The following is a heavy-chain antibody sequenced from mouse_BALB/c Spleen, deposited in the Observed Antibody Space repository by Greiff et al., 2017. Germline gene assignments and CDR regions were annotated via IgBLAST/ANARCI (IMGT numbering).Heavy chain of an antibody. CDR3: ARDGGFYAMDY. V-gene: IGHV3-2*02. D-gene: IGHD2-3*01. Sequence: EVKLMESGPGLVKPSQSLSLTCTVTGYSITSDYAWNWIRQFPGNKLEWMGYISYSGSTSYNPSLKSRISITRDTSKNQFFLQLNSVTTEDTATYYCARDGGFYAMDYWGQGTSVTVSS. J-gene: IGHJ4*01. CDR2: ISYSGST. CDR1: GYSITSDYA.